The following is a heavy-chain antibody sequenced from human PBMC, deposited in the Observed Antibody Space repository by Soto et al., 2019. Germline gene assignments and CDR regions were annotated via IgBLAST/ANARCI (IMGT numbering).Heavy chain of an antibody. CDR3: AKELRHDYNLAYSAH. Sequence: GRSVRLSCAASGFTFKSYAVSWVRQAPGEGLEWGSVITGSGESTYYADSVKGRFTISRDNSNSTLYLQMNSLRAEDTAVYYCAKELRHDYNLAYSAHWGQGTMVTVSS. D-gene: IGHD4-4*01. CDR2: ITGSGEST. CDR1: GFTFKSYA. V-gene: IGHV3-23*01. J-gene: IGHJ4*02.